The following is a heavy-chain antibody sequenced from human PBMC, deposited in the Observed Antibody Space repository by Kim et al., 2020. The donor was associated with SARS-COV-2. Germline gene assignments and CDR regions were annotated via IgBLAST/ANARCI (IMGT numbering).Heavy chain of an antibody. J-gene: IGHJ4*02. Sequence: YIYYADSVKGRFTISRDNAKNSLYLQMNSLRAEDTAVYYCASRYYDSIHRWGQGTLVTVSS. V-gene: IGHV3-21*01. CDR3: ASRYYDSIHR. CDR2: YI. D-gene: IGHD3-22*01.